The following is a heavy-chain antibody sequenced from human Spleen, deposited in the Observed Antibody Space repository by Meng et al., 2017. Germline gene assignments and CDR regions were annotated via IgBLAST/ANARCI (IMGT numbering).Heavy chain of an antibody. CDR3: ARLPRGGGDYGDYI. CDR2: IKPDGSYT. V-gene: IGHV3-74*01. Sequence: EVQMVESGGGLVQPGGSLRLSCAASGFTFSGYWIHWVRQAPGKGLVWVSQIKPDGSYTTYADSVKGRFTISRDNAKNMLFLQMNSLRVEDTAVYYCARLPRGGGDYGDYIWGQGTLVTVSS. D-gene: IGHD4-17*01. CDR1: GFTFSGYW. J-gene: IGHJ4*02.